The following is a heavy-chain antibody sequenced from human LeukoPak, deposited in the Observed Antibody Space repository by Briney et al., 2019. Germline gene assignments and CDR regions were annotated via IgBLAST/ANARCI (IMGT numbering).Heavy chain of an antibody. Sequence: GGSLRLSCSASGFTFSRYAMHWVRQAPGKGLEYISAISSNGGSTYYADSVKGRFTISRDNSKNTLYLQMSSLRAEDTAVYYCVKDGGYSGYETFGYWGQGTLVTVSS. D-gene: IGHD5-12*01. J-gene: IGHJ4*02. CDR1: GFTFSRYA. V-gene: IGHV3-64D*06. CDR3: VKDGGYSGYETFGY. CDR2: ISSNGGST.